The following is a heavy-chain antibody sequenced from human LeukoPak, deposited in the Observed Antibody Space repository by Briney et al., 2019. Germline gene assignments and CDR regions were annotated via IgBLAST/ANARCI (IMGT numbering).Heavy chain of an antibody. D-gene: IGHD2-15*01. Sequence: GGSLRLSCAASGFTFSSYGMHWVRQAPGQGLEWVAVISYDGSNKYYADSVEGRFTISRDKSKNTLYLQMNGLRAEDTAVYYCAKGVVAVAGHEIDYWGQGTLVTVSS. J-gene: IGHJ4*02. CDR1: GFTFSSYG. V-gene: IGHV3-30*18. CDR2: ISYDGSNK. CDR3: AKGVVAVAGHEIDY.